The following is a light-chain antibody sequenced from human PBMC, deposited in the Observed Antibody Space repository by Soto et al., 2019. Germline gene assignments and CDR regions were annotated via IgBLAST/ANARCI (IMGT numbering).Light chain of an antibody. Sequence: QSVLTQSPSASASLGASVKLTCTLSSGHSRYTIAWHQQQPEKGPRYLMKVNSDGSHSNGDGIPDRFSGSSSGAERYLTISSLQSEDEADYYCQTWGTGFHVVFGGGTQLTVL. CDR3: QTWGTGFHVV. CDR2: VNSDGSH. CDR1: SGHSRYT. V-gene: IGLV4-69*01. J-gene: IGLJ2*01.